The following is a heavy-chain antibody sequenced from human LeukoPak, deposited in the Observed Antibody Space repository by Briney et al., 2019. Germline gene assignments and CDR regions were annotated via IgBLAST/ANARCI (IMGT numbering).Heavy chain of an antibody. Sequence: PGGSLRLPCAASGFTFSDYYMSWIRLAPGKGLEWISYISSSGSTIYYADSVKGRFTISRDNAKNSLYLQMNSLRAEDTAVYYCARDHRCSGGSCYFFYWFDPWGQGTLVTVSS. CDR2: ISSSGSTI. CDR1: GFTFSDYY. V-gene: IGHV3-11*04. D-gene: IGHD2-15*01. J-gene: IGHJ5*02. CDR3: ARDHRCSGGSCYFFYWFDP.